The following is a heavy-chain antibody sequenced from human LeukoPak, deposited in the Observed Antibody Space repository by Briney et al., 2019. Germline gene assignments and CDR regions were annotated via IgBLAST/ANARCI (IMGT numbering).Heavy chain of an antibody. CDR1: GFTFSSYG. CDR3: AKDFPKYYDSSGWDAFDI. V-gene: IGHV3-30*02. J-gene: IGHJ3*02. D-gene: IGHD3-22*01. CDR2: IRYDGSNK. Sequence: PGGSLRLSCAASGFTFSSYGMHWVRQAPGKGLEWVAFIRYDGSNKYYADSVKGRFTISRDNSKNTLYLQMNSLRAEDTAVYYCAKDFPKYYDSSGWDAFDIWGQGTMVTVSS.